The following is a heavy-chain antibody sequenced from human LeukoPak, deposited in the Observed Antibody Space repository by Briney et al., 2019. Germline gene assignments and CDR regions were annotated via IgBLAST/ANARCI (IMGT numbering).Heavy chain of an antibody. CDR2: ISSNGVNT. J-gene: IGHJ4*02. V-gene: IGHV3-64*01. CDR1: GFTFSSFW. D-gene: IGHD3-22*01. CDR3: ARRGSGYSQNYFDY. Sequence: GGSLRLSCAASGFTFSSFWMSWVRQAPGEGLEYVSAISSNGVNTYYGNSVKGRFTISRDNSKNTLDLQMGSLRAEDTAVYYCARRGSGYSQNYFDYWGQGTLVTVSS.